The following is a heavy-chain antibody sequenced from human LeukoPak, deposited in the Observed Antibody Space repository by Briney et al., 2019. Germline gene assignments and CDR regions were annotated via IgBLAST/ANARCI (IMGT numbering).Heavy chain of an antibody. D-gene: IGHD6-19*01. V-gene: IGHV1-18*01. CDR3: ARLAYSSGWYVPAEFDY. Sequence: ASVKVSCKAPGYTFTSYGITWVRQAPGQGLEWMGWISAYKGNTNYAQKLQGRVTMTTDTSTSTAYMELRSLRSDDTAVYYCARLAYSSGWYVPAEFDYWGQGTLVTVPS. CDR1: GYTFTSYG. CDR2: ISAYKGNT. J-gene: IGHJ4*02.